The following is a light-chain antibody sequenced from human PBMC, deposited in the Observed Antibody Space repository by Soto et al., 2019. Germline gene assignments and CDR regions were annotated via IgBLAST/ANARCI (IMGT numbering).Light chain of an antibody. CDR2: EVN. CDR3: SSYTSSNTVV. Sequence: QSALTQPASVSGSPGQSITISCTGTSSDLGSYNYVSWYRQHPGKAPKVLLYEVNNRPSGVSNRFSGSKSGNTASLTISGLQAEDEADYYCSSYTSSNTVVFGGGTKLTVL. V-gene: IGLV2-14*03. CDR1: SSDLGSYNY. J-gene: IGLJ2*01.